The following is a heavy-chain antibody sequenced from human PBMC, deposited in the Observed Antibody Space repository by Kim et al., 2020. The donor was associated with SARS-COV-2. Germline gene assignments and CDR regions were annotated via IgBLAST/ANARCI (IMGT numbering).Heavy chain of an antibody. CDR1: GYTFTSYA. Sequence: ASVKVSCKASGYTFTSYAMHWVRQAPGQRLEWMGGINAGNGNTKYSQKFQGRVTITRDTSASTAYMELSSLRSEDTAVYYCARNNRPNSSGWNGGSGRVYWGQGTLVTVSS. CDR3: ARNNRPNSSGWNGGSGRVY. J-gene: IGHJ4*02. D-gene: IGHD6-19*01. V-gene: IGHV1-3*01. CDR2: INAGNGNT.